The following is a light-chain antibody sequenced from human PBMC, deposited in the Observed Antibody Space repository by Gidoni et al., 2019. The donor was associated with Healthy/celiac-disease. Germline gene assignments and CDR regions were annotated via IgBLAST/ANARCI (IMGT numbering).Light chain of an antibody. V-gene: IGKV1-33*01. CDR2: DAS. J-gene: IGKJ4*01. CDR1: QDISNY. Sequence: DIQMTQSPSSLSASVGDRVTITCQASQDISNYLNWYQQKPGKAPKLLIYDASNLETGVPSRFSGSGSGTDFTFTISSLQAEDIATYYCQQCDNFPHDFGEGTKVEIK. CDR3: QQCDNFPHD.